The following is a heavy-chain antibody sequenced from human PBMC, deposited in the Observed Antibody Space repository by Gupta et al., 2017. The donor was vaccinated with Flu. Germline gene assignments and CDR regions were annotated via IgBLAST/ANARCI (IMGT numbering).Heavy chain of an antibody. Sequence: TFDDYPMHWVRQAPGKGLEWVSVIDWNGGSVGYADSVRGRFTISRDNARNSLYLQMNSLRTEDTALYFCTKDRGSVDAFDIWGQGTMVTVSS. CDR1: TFDDYP. CDR2: IDWNGGSV. CDR3: TKDRGSVDAFDI. V-gene: IGHV3-9*01. D-gene: IGHD6-25*01. J-gene: IGHJ3*02.